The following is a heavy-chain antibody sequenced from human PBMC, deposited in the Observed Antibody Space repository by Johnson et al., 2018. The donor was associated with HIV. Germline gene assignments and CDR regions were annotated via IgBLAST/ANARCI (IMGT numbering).Heavy chain of an antibody. CDR3: CSVGPPQYDAFDK. J-gene: IGHJ3*02. Sequence: VQLVESGGGLVQPGGSLRLSCAASGFTFSDHYMDWVRQAPGKGLECVGRTRKKVNSYTTEYAASVKGRFTFSRDDANNSLFLQMNSLKTEDSAVYYCCSVGPPQYDAFDKGGKGKRVTVAS. V-gene: IGHV3-72*01. D-gene: IGHD2-15*01. CDR1: GFTFSDHY. CDR2: TRKKVNSYTT.